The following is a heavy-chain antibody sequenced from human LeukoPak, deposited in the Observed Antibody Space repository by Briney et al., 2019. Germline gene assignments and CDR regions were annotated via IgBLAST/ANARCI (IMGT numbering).Heavy chain of an antibody. V-gene: IGHV4-31*03. Sequence: PSQTLSLTCTVSGGFLSSGCYYWRWTRQHPVKGLEWIGYIYDSGSTYYSPTLKSRVSISVDTSKNQFSLKLSSVTAAETAVDYCARVFKSDFDYWGQGTLVTVSS. CDR2: IYDSGST. D-gene: IGHD3-9*01. CDR3: ARVFKSDFDY. J-gene: IGHJ4*02. CDR1: GGFLSSGCYY.